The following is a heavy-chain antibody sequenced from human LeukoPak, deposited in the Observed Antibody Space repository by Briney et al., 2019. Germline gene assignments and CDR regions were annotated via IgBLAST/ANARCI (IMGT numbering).Heavy chain of an antibody. J-gene: IGHJ6*03. CDR2: ISGSGGSK. CDR1: EFTFSSYV. V-gene: IGHV3-23*01. Sequence: PGGSLRLSCAVSEFTFSSYVMSWVRQAPGKGLEWASLISGSGGSKYYADSAKGRFTISRDNSKNILFLQMNSLRAADTAVYYCAKGLDYGGNPYYNYYMDVWGKGTTVIVSS. CDR3: AKGLDYGGNPYYNYYMDV. D-gene: IGHD4-23*01.